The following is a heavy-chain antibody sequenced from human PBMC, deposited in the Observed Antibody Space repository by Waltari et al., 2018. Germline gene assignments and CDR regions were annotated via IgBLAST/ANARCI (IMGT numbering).Heavy chain of an antibody. J-gene: IGHJ4*02. V-gene: IGHV3-74*01. CDR2: INSDGSST. D-gene: IGHD3-10*01. CDR3: TRALWLGELYDY. CDR1: GFTSTRYL. Sequence: EVQLDESGGGLVQPGGSLRISCSASGFTSTRYLMNWFRQAPGKGLVWVARINSDGSSTTYADSVKGRFTISRDNAKNTVYLHMNSLRVEDTAVYYCTRALWLGELYDYWGQGTLVTVSS.